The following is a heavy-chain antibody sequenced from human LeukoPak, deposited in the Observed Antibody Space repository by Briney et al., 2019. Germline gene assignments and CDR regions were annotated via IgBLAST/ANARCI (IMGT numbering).Heavy chain of an antibody. J-gene: IGHJ4*02. CDR2: ISSSSSYI. CDR1: GFTFSSYS. CDR3: ARDGGLLADY. D-gene: IGHD3-16*01. Sequence: GGSLRLSCAASGFTFSSYSMTWVRQAPGKELEWVSSISSSSSYIYYADSVKGRFTISRDNAKNSLYLQMNSLRAEDTAVYYCARDGGLLADYWGQGTLVTVSS. V-gene: IGHV3-21*01.